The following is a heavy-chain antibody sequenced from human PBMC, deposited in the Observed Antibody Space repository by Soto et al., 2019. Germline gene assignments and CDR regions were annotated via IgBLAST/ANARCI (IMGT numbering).Heavy chain of an antibody. V-gene: IGHV4-39*01. D-gene: IGHD1-20*01. CDR2: IYYSGST. J-gene: IGHJ4*02. CDR1: GGSISSSSYY. Sequence: QLQLQESGPGLVKPSETLSLTCTVSGGSISSSSYYWGWIRQPPGKGLEWIGSIYYSGSTYYNPSLKSRVTISVDTSTNQFSLKLSSVTAAETAVYYCARGGAGVRRWYKREGYFDYWGQGTLVTVSS. CDR3: ARGGAGVRRWYKREGYFDY.